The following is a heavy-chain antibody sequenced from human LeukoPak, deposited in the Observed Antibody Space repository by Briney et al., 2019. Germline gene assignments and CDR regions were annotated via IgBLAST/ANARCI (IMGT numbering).Heavy chain of an antibody. J-gene: IGHJ4*02. D-gene: IGHD6-19*01. CDR1: GFTFSSYG. Sequence: PGGSLRLSCAASGFTFSSYGMHWVRQAPGKGLEWVAVIWYDGSNKYYADSVKGRFTISRDNSKNTLYLQMSSLRAEDTAVYYCARDSSSSSGWSDFWGQGTLVTVSS. CDR2: IWYDGSNK. CDR3: ARDSSSSSGWSDF. V-gene: IGHV3-33*01.